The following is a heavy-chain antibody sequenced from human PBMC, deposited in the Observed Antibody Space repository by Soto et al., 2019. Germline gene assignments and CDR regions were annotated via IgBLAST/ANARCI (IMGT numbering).Heavy chain of an antibody. CDR3: AFNLYSSPWAPVRD. V-gene: IGHV3-33*01. D-gene: IGHD3-22*01. CDR1: GFTFSSYG. CDR2: IWDGGTTY. J-gene: IGHJ4*02. Sequence: QVQLVESGGGVVQPGRSLRLSCATSGFTFSSYGMHWVRQAPGKGLEWVAVIWDGGTTYYHGDSVKGRFTISRDISRNTLYLQMTSLGAEDTAVYYCAFNLYSSPWAPVRDWGQGTQVTVSS.